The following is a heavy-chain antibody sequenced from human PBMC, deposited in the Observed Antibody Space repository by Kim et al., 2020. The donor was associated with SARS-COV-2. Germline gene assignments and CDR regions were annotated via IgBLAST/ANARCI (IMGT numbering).Heavy chain of an antibody. CDR1: GGSFSGYY. D-gene: IGHD3-10*01. V-gene: IGHV4-34*01. CDR3: ARWGPNMVRGVIYYYGMDV. CDR2: INHSGST. Sequence: SETLSLTCAVYGGSFSGYYWSWIRQPPGKGLEWIGEINHSGSTNYNPSLKSRVTISVDTSKNQFSLKLSSVTAADTAVYYCARWGPNMVRGVIYYYGMDVWGQGTTVTVSS. J-gene: IGHJ6*02.